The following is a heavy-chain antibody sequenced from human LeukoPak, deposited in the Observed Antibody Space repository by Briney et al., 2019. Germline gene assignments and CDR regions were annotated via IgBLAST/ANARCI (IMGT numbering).Heavy chain of an antibody. J-gene: IGHJ4*02. CDR1: GGSISSYY. D-gene: IGHD2-15*01. Sequence: PSETLSLTCTVAGGSISSYYWSWIRQPPGKGLEWIGYISYSGTTNYNPSLKSRVTISVDTSKNQFSLKLSSVTAADTAVYYCARDRGPDCSGGSCWDYWGQGTQVTVSS. CDR3: ARDRGPDCSGGSCWDY. V-gene: IGHV4-59*01. CDR2: ISYSGTT.